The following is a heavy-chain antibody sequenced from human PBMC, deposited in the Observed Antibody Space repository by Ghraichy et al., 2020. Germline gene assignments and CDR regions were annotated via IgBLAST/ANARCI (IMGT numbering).Heavy chain of an antibody. CDR1: GGSLSGYY. CDR3: ARLNLKRRYSSGWTTFDY. Sequence: GGSLSGYYWSWIRQPPGKGLEWIGEINHSGSTNYNPSLKSRVTISVDTSKNQFSLKLSSVTAADTTVYYCARLNLKRRYSSGWTTFDYWGQGTLVNVSS. J-gene: IGHJ4*02. D-gene: IGHD6-19*01. V-gene: IGHV4-34*01. CDR2: INHSGST.